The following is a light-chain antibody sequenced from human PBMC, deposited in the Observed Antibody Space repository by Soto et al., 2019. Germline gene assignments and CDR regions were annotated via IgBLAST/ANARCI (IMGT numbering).Light chain of an antibody. CDR3: QQRNKWPPVT. V-gene: IGKV3-11*01. CDR1: PSVTNS. CDR2: DAS. J-gene: IGKJ4*01. Sequence: PGERATLSCRASPSVTNSLAWYQHKPGQAPRLLIYDASNRATGVPTRFSGSGSGTDFTLTISSLEPEDFAVYYCQQRNKWPPVTFGGGTKVDIK.